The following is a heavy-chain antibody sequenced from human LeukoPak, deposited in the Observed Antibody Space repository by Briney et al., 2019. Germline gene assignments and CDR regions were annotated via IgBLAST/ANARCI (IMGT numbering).Heavy chain of an antibody. Sequence: GSLRLSCAAAGLTFTDYWMTWVPQAPGKGLEWGANIKQDGIAKDYVASVQGRFTISRDNAKNSRYLQTNSLRAEDRAIFYCVTPYNSSWLQFFDDWGQGTLVTVSS. CDR3: VTPYNSSWLQFFDD. D-gene: IGHD6-13*01. CDR1: GLTFTDYW. CDR2: IKQDGIAK. J-gene: IGHJ4*02. V-gene: IGHV3-7*02.